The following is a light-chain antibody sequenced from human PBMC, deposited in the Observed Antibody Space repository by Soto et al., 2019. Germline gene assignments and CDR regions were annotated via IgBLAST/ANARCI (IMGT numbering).Light chain of an antibody. V-gene: IGKV2-28*01. Sequence: DIVVSQSPLSLPVTPGEPASISCRSSQSLLHSNGYNFLDWYLQKPGQSPQLLIYMGSNRASGVPDRFSGSVSGTDFTLKISRVEAEDVGVYYCMQALQTPLTFGGGTKVEIK. CDR3: MQALQTPLT. J-gene: IGKJ4*01. CDR2: MGS. CDR1: QSLLHSNGYNF.